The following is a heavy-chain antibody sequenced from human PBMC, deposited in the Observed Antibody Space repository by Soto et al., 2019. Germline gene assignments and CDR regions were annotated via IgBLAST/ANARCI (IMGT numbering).Heavy chain of an antibody. D-gene: IGHD6-13*01. CDR1: GFTFSSYS. V-gene: IGHV3-21*01. CDR3: ARDWVEKRGYSSSWFDY. J-gene: IGHJ4*02. CDR2: ISSSSSYI. Sequence: GESLKISCAASGFTFSSYSMNWVRQAPGKGLEWVSSISSSSSYIYYADSVKGRFTISRDNAKNSLYLQMNSLRAEDTAVYYCARDWVEKRGYSSSWFDYWGQGTLVTVSS.